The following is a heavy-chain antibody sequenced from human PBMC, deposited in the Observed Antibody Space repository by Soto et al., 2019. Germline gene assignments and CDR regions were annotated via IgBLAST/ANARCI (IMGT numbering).Heavy chain of an antibody. CDR2: INPSGGST. V-gene: IGHV1-46*01. CDR3: ARSSLMVRGVIYYYYGMDV. Sequence: GASVKVSCKASGYTFTSYYMHWVRQAPGQGLEWMGIINPSGGSTSYAQKFQGRVTMTRDTSTSTVYMELSSLRSEDTAVYYCARSSLMVRGVIYYYYGMDVWGQGTTVPVS. CDR1: GYTFTSYY. J-gene: IGHJ6*02. D-gene: IGHD3-10*01.